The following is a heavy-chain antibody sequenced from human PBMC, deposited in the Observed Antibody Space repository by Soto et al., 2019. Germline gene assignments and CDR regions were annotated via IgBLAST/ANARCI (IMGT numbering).Heavy chain of an antibody. Sequence: SDTLSLTCAVYGGSFSVYYWSWIRQPPGKGLEWIGEINHSGSTNYNPSLKSRVTISVDTSKNQFSLKLSSVTAADTAVYYCARPTRQWLGLRYYYGMDVWGQGTTVT. J-gene: IGHJ6*02. CDR1: GGSFSVYY. CDR3: ARPTRQWLGLRYYYGMDV. CDR2: INHSGST. D-gene: IGHD6-19*01. V-gene: IGHV4-34*01.